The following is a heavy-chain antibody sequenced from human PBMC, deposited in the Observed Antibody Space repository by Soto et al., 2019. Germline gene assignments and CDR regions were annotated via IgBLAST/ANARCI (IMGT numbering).Heavy chain of an antibody. CDR2: MNPNSGNT. J-gene: IGHJ4*02. Sequence: ASVKVSCKASGYTFTSYDINWVRQATGQGLEWMGWMNPNSGNTGCAQKFQGRVTMTRNTSISTAYMELSSLRSEDTAVYYCARAPDLFYDYIWGSYRYTDGRSLNDYWGQGTLVTVSS. CDR1: GYTFTSYD. D-gene: IGHD3-16*02. V-gene: IGHV1-8*01. CDR3: ARAPDLFYDYIWGSYRYTDGRSLNDY.